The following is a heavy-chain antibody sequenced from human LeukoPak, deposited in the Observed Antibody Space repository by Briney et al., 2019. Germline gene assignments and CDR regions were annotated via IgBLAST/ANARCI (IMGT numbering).Heavy chain of an antibody. CDR2: LNPDSGGT. D-gene: IGHD6-19*01. CDR3: AREGGASGWSRAFDN. CDR1: GYAFTDYF. J-gene: IGHJ4*02. V-gene: IGHV1-2*02. Sequence: ASVKVSCKASGYAFTDYFIHWVRQAPGQGLEWLGWLNPDSGGTHYAQKFQARVTMTRDTSISTAYMEVRSLRSDDTAVYYCAREGGASGWSRAFDNWGQGALVIVSS.